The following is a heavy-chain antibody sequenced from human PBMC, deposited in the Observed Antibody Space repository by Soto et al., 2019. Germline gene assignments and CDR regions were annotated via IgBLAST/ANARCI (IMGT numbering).Heavy chain of an antibody. J-gene: IGHJ6*04. Sequence: PSETLSLTCTVSGGSINGYYWSWIRQSPGKGLEWIGDVYYSGNTNYNPSLKSRVTISVDTSKNQFSLKLSSVTAADTAVYYCARATVIVVVPAASSGMDVWGKGTTVTVS. V-gene: IGHV4-59*12. CDR2: VYYSGNT. D-gene: IGHD2-2*01. CDR1: GGSINGYY. CDR3: ARATVIVVVPAASSGMDV.